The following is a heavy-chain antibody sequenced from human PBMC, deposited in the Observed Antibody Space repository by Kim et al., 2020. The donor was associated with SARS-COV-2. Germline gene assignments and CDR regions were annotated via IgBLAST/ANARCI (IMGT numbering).Heavy chain of an antibody. Sequence: YADSVKGRFTISRDNSKTTLHLQMNSLRVEDTAVYYCTKEYYDFWSGSDPWGRGTLVTVSS. CDR3: TKEYYDFWSGSDP. J-gene: IGHJ5*02. V-gene: IGHV3-23*01. D-gene: IGHD3-3*01.